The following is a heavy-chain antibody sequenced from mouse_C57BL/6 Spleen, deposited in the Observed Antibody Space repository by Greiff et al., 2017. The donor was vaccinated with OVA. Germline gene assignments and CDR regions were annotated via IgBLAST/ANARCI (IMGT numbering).Heavy chain of an antibody. V-gene: IGHV1-82*01. CDR1: GYAFSSSW. J-gene: IGHJ4*01. Sequence: LVESGPELVKPGASVKISCKASGYAFSSSWMNWVKQRPGKGLEWIGRIYPGDGDTNYNGKFKGKATLTADKSSSTAYMQLSSLTSEDSAVYFCANHTVDAMDYWGQGTSVTVSS. D-gene: IGHD1-1*01. CDR2: IYPGDGDT. CDR3: ANHTVDAMDY.